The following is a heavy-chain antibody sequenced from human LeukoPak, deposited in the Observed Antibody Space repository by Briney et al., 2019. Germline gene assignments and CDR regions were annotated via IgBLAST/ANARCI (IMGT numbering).Heavy chain of an antibody. V-gene: IGHV3-23*01. D-gene: IGHD3-22*01. Sequence: PGGSLRLSCAASGFTFSSYAMSWVRQAPGKGLECVSSITSSGAATYYADSVKGRFTISRDNSANPLYLQMNSLRAEDTAVYYCAKDRPNYYGSNGHYYKLNGDCWGQGTLVTVSS. CDR3: AKDRPNYYGSNGHYYKLNGDC. CDR2: ITSSGAAT. CDR1: GFTFSSYA. J-gene: IGHJ4*02.